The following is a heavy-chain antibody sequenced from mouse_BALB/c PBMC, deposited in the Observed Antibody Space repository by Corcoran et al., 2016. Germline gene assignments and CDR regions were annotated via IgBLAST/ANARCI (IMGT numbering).Heavy chain of an antibody. D-gene: IGHD2-5*01. CDR3: AEYCSNYSFAY. CDR2: IDPANGNT. J-gene: IGHJ3*01. CDR1: GFNIKDTY. V-gene: IGHV14-3*02. Sequence: EVQLQQSGAELVKPGASVKLSCTASGFNIKDTYMHWVKQRPEQGLEWIGRIDPANGNTKYDPKFQGKATITADTSSNTAYLQLSSLTSADTAVDYCAEYCSNYSFAYWGQGTPVTVSA.